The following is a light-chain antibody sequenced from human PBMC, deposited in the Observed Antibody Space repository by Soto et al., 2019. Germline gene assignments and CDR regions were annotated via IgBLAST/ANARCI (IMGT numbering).Light chain of an antibody. Sequence: DIQMTQSPSTLSASVGEGAAITCRASQSISSYLARYQETPGKHPKLLIYDGSSLESRVPSRLSGSGAGTEFTLIISSLQPDDFATDYCQQYNSNSWTFGQGTKVDIK. CDR2: DGS. CDR1: QSISSY. CDR3: QQYNSNSWT. V-gene: IGKV1-5*01. J-gene: IGKJ1*01.